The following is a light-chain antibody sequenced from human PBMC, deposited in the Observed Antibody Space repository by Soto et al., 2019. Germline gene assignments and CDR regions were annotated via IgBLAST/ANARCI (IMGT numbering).Light chain of an antibody. CDR2: RAS. CDR3: RQATHWPPT. Sequence: DVVMTQSPLSLPVTLGQPASISCRSSQSLVYSDGNAYLNWFHQRPGQSPRRLIDRASNRDSGVPARFSGSWSGTVFTPQNNGVEAEDVGVHYCRQATHWPPTFGRGTRV. J-gene: IGKJ1*01. CDR1: QSLVYSDGNAY. V-gene: IGKV2-30*01.